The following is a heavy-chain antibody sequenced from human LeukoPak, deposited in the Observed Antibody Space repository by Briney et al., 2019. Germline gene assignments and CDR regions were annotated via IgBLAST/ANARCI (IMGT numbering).Heavy chain of an antibody. V-gene: IGHV3-23*01. CDR1: EFTFSSYS. CDR2: ISGSGGST. J-gene: IGHJ4*02. CDR3: AKGQYYFDY. Sequence: GGSLRLSCAASEFTFSSYSMNWVRQAPGKGLEWVSAISGSGGSTYYTDSVKGRFTISRDNSKNTLYLQMNSLRAEDTAVYYCAKGQYYFDYWGQGTLVTVSS.